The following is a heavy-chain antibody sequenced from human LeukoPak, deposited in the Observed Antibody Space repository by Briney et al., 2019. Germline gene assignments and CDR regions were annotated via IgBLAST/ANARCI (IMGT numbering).Heavy chain of an antibody. V-gene: IGHV3-30-3*01. CDR2: ISYDGSNK. D-gene: IGHD6-19*01. J-gene: IGHJ5*02. CDR1: GFSFSSYA. CDR3: ARDWGYSSGWYGGWFDP. Sequence: PGGSLRLSCAASGFSFSSYAMHWVRQAPGKGLERVALISYDGSNKNYADSVKGRFTISRDNSKNTLYLQMNSLRSEDTAVYYCARDWGYSSGWYGGWFDPWGQGTLVTVSS.